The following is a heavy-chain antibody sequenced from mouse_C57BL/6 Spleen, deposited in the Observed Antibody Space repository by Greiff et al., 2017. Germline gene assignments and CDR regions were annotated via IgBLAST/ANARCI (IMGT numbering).Heavy chain of an antibody. J-gene: IGHJ2*01. CDR1: GYTFTDYE. CDR3: TGGKFSPDY. V-gene: IGHV1-15*01. Sequence: QVQLQQSGAELVRPGASVTLSCKASGYTFTDYEMHWVKQTPVHGLEWIGAIDPETGGTAYNQKFKGKAILTADKSSSTAYMELRSLTSEDSAVYYCTGGKFSPDYWGQGTTLTVSS. CDR2: IDPETGGT.